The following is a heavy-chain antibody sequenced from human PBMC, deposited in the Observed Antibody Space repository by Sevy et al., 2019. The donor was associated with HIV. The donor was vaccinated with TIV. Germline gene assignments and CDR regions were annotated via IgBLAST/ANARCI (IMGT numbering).Heavy chain of an antibody. CDR2: ISGSGGST. J-gene: IGHJ4*02. D-gene: IGHD2-2*01. CDR1: GFTFSSYA. Sequence: GGSLRLSCAASGFTFSSYAMSWVRQAPGKGLEWVSAISGSGGSTYYADSVKGWFTISRDNSKNTLYLQMNSLRAEDTAVYYCAKTGYCISTSCYRFDYWGQGTLVTVSS. CDR3: AKTGYCISTSCYRFDY. V-gene: IGHV3-23*01.